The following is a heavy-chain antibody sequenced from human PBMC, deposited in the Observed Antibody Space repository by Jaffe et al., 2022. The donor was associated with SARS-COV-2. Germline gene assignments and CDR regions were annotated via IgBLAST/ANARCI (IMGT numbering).Heavy chain of an antibody. CDR2: IDSVGRTT. D-gene: IGHD3-16*02. CDR3: TRDQQYDFIWGTYRGALGV. Sequence: QVQLVESGGGLVKPGGSLRLSCAASGFSFSDYYMSWIRQTPGRGLEWVSYIDSVGRTTYYTDSVKGRFTISRDNAEKSLYLQMDSLRAEDTAIYYCTRDQQYDFIWGTYRGALGVWGQGTMVTVSS. CDR1: GFSFSDYY. V-gene: IGHV3-11*04. J-gene: IGHJ3*01.